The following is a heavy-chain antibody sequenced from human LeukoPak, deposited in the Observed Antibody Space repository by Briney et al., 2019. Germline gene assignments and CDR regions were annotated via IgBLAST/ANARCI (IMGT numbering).Heavy chain of an antibody. CDR1: GFTFSSYS. V-gene: IGHV3-21*01. J-gene: IGHJ4*02. Sequence: GGSLRLSCAASGFTFSSYSMNWVRQAPGKGLEWVSSISSSSSYIYYADSVKGRFTISRDNAKNSLYLQMNSLRAEDTAVYYCAREGIQLWSASFDYWGQGTLVTVSS. D-gene: IGHD5-18*01. CDR3: AREGIQLWSASFDY. CDR2: ISSSSSYI.